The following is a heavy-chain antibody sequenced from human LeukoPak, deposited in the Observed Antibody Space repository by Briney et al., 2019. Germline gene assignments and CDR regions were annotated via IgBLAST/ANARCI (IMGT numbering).Heavy chain of an antibody. J-gene: IGHJ4*02. V-gene: IGHV4-59*12. CDR1: GGSLSTYY. D-gene: IGHD3-10*01. CDR3: ARDFYGSGSYPFDY. Sequence: SETLSLTCTVSGGSLSTYYWNWIRQPPGKGLEGIGYIYYSGSTNYNPSLKSRVIISVDTSKNQFSLKLSSVTAADTAVYYCARDFYGSGSYPFDYWGQGTLVTVSS. CDR2: IYYSGST.